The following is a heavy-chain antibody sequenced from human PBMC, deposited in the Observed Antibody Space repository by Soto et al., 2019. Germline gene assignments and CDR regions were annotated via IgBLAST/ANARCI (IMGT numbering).Heavy chain of an antibody. CDR1: GYTFTTYA. V-gene: IGHV1-3*01. J-gene: IGHJ6*02. Sequence: ASVQVSCKASGYTFTTYAIHWVRQAPGQRLEWMGRINAGNGNTKYLQKFQDRVIITRDTSASTAYMDLSSLRFEGTAVYYCARSEGNNFYPSYQGLDVWGQGTTVTVYS. D-gene: IGHD1-20*01. CDR2: INAGNGNT. CDR3: ARSEGNNFYPSYQGLDV.